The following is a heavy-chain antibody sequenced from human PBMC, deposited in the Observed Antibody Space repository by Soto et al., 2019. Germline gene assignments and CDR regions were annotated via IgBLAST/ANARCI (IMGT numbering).Heavy chain of an antibody. D-gene: IGHD3-10*01. V-gene: IGHV3-53*01. CDR1: GFTVSSNY. Sequence: GGSLRLSCAASGFTVSSNYMSWVRQAPGKGLEWVSVIYSGGSTYYADSVKGRFTISRDNSKNTLYLQMNSLRAEDTAVYYCAKEGPVEMATIGEYYFDYWGQGTLVTVSS. CDR3: AKEGPVEMATIGEYYFDY. J-gene: IGHJ4*02. CDR2: IYSGGST.